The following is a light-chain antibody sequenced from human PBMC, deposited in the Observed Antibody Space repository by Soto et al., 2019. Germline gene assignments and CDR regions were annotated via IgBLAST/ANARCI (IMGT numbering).Light chain of an antibody. V-gene: IGKV1-9*01. CDR1: QGISSY. Sequence: IQLTQSPSSLSASVGDRVTITCRASQGISSYLAWYQQKPGKAPKLLIYAASTLQSGVPSRFSGGGSGTDFTLTISSLQPEDFATYYCQQLNSYPHTFGGGTKVEIK. J-gene: IGKJ4*01. CDR2: AAS. CDR3: QQLNSYPHT.